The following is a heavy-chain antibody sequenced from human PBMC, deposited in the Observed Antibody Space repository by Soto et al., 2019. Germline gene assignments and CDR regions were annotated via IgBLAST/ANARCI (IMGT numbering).Heavy chain of an antibody. CDR3: AKVGYYDPLRY. CDR1: GGSISSYY. Sequence: PSETLSLTCTVSGGSISSYYWSWIRQPPGKGLEWIGYIYYSGSTNYNPSVKGRFTISRDNSKNTLYLQMNSLRAEDTAVYYCAKVGYYDPLRYWGQGTLVTVSS. V-gene: IGHV4-59*12. J-gene: IGHJ4*02. D-gene: IGHD3-22*01. CDR2: IYYSGST.